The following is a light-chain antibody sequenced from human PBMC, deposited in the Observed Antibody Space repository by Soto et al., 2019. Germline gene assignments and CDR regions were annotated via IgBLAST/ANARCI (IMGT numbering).Light chain of an antibody. Sequence: EIVLTQSPDTLYLTRGERATLSCRASQSVRSSLAWYQQKPGQAPSLLIYDASNRATGVPARFSGSGSGTDFSLTISSREPEDFAVYYCQQRSNWPPEVTFGPGTKVDIK. J-gene: IGKJ3*01. CDR1: QSVRSS. CDR3: QQRSNWPPEVT. V-gene: IGKV3-11*01. CDR2: DAS.